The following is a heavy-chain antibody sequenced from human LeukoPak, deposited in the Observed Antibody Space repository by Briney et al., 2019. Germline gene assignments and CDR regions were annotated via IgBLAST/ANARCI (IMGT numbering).Heavy chain of an antibody. CDR3: ARGGGPLMVYAIGAFDI. V-gene: IGHV1-2*06. Sequence: GASVKVSCKASGYTFTGYYMHWVRQAPGQGLEWIGRINPNSGGTNYAQKFQGRVTMTRDTSISTAYMELSRLRSDDTAVYYCARGGGPLMVYAIGAFDIWGQGTMVTVSS. CDR2: INPNSGGT. D-gene: IGHD2-8*01. CDR1: GYTFTGYY. J-gene: IGHJ3*02.